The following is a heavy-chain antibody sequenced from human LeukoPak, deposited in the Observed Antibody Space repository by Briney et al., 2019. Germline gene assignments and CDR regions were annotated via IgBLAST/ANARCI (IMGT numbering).Heavy chain of an antibody. J-gene: IGHJ4*02. D-gene: IGHD4-23*01. CDR2: IYSGGNT. CDR3: ARDFGGLDY. V-gene: IGHV3-66*02. Sequence: GGSLRLSCAASGLDVSDNYMTWVRQAPGKGLEWVSVIYSGGNTYYAGSVKGRFTISRDSAKNTLYLQMNSLRPEDTAVYFCARDFGGLDYWGQGTLVTVSS. CDR1: GLDVSDNY.